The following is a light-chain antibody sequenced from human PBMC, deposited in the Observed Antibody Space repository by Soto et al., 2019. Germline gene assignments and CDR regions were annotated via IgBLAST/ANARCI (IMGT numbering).Light chain of an antibody. CDR3: QQYNNWPPYT. J-gene: IGKJ2*01. Sequence: EIVMTQSPATLSLSPGERATLSCRASQSSSINLAWYQQKPGQAPRLLIYGASTRATGVPARFSGSGSGSEFTLTISSVQSEDCAVYYCQQYNNWPPYTFGQGTKLEI. CDR2: GAS. CDR1: QSSSIN. V-gene: IGKV3-15*01.